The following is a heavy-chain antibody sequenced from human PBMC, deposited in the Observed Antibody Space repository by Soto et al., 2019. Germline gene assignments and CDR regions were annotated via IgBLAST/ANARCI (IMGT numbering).Heavy chain of an antibody. CDR3: ARGTGSGSFLIDY. J-gene: IGHJ4*02. V-gene: IGHV3-33*01. CDR1: GFIFSNYA. CDR2: IWSDGSYE. Sequence: QVQLVESGGGVVQPGRSLRLSCAASGFIFSNYAMHWVRQAPGQGLEWVALIWSDGSYENYAESVKGRFTISRDNSKNTLYVQMNSLRLEGTAVYFCARGTGSGSFLIDYWGQGTLVTVSS. D-gene: IGHD3-10*01.